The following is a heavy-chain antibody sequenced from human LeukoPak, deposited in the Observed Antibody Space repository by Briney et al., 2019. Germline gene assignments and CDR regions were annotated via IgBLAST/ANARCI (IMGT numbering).Heavy chain of an antibody. Sequence: GGSLRLSCAASGFTFRDYFMSWIRQAPGKGLEWVAYTNTAGNTIYYADSMKGRFTISRDNAKNSLYLQTNTLRAEDTAVYYCARATYDSSAVDAFDIWGQGT. J-gene: IGHJ3*02. CDR2: TNTAGNTI. CDR3: ARATYDSSAVDAFDI. V-gene: IGHV3-11*01. CDR1: GFTFRDYF. D-gene: IGHD3-22*01.